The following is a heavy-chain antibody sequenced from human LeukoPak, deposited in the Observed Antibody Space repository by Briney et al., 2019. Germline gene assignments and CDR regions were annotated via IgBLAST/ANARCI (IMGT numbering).Heavy chain of an antibody. J-gene: IGHJ4*02. D-gene: IGHD5-24*01. CDR2: ISSSSSYI. CDR3: ATIGDGYNLSNDY. V-gene: IGHV3-21*01. Sequence: PGGSLRLSCAASGFTFSSYSMNWVRQAPGKGLEWVSSISSSSSYIYYADSVKGRFTISRDNAKNPLYLQMNSLRAEDTAVYYCATIGDGYNLSNDYWGQGTLVTVSS. CDR1: GFTFSSYS.